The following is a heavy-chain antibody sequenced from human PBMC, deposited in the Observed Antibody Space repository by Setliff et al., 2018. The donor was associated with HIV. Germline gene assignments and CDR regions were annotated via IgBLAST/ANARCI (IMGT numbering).Heavy chain of an antibody. D-gene: IGHD5-18*01. V-gene: IGHV1-69*05. CDR3: AAGYIYGNYAAEY. J-gene: IGHJ4*02. CDR1: GDPLNTYA. Sequence: GASVKVSCKASGDPLNTYAISWVRQAPGQGLEWMGGVISTFGTEKYAQGFQDRVTITTDETTSTAYLAVRNLGSEDTAVYYCAAGYIYGNYAAEYWGQGSPVTVSS. CDR2: VISTFGTE.